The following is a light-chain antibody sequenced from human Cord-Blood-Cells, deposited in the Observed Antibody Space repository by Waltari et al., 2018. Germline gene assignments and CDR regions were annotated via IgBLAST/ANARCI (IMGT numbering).Light chain of an antibody. Sequence: QSVLTQPPSASGTPGQRVTISCSGSSSNIGSNYVYWYQQLPGTAPNILICRNNQRPSGVPDRFSGSKSGTSASLAISGLRSEDEADYYCAAWDDSLSGLWVFGGGTKLTVL. CDR2: RNN. CDR1: SSNIGSNY. V-gene: IGLV1-47*01. CDR3: AAWDDSLSGLWV. J-gene: IGLJ3*02.